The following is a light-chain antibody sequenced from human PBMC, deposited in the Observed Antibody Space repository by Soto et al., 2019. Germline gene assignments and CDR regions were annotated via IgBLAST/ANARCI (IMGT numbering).Light chain of an antibody. CDR1: QGISSY. CDR3: LQLNSYPRT. J-gene: IGKJ1*01. Sequence: DIQLTQSPSFLSASVGDRVTITCRASQGISSYLVWYQQKPGKAPKLLIYAASTLQSGVPSRFSGSGSGTEFTLTISSLQPEDFATYYCLQLNSYPRTFGQGTKLEIK. V-gene: IGKV1-9*01. CDR2: AAS.